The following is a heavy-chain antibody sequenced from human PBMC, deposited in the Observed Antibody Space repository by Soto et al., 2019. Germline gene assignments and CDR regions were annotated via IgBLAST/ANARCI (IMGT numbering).Heavy chain of an antibody. V-gene: IGHV4-34*01. J-gene: IGHJ3*02. Sequence: SETVSLTCAFYVGSFSGYYWTCIRQTPGKWLEWIGEIHHSGRTNYNPSLKSRVSISADTSKTQFSLNLTSVTAADTAVYYCARGECSSNYCFTRWALDIWGQGTVVTVSS. CDR1: VGSFSGYY. D-gene: IGHD2-2*01. CDR2: IHHSGRT. CDR3: ARGECSSNYCFTRWALDI.